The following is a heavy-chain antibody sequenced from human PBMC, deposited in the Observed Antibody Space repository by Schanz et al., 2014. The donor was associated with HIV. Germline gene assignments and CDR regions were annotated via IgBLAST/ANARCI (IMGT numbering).Heavy chain of an antibody. CDR3: AQMGAFAAFGL. D-gene: IGHD3-16*01. V-gene: IGHV3-33*05. CDR1: GFTFSDYG. J-gene: IGHJ3*01. CDR2: ISADGNNE. Sequence: QVQLVESGGGVVQPGRSLRLSCAASGFTFSDYGRKWARQAPGKGLEWVAVISADGNNEFYSDSVRGRFTISRDNSRNTLFLQMDSLRVDDTAVYYCAQMGAFAAFGLCSHGTVVTVSS.